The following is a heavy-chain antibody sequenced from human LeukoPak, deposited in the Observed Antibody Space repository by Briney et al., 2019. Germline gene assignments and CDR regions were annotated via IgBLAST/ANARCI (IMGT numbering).Heavy chain of an antibody. CDR1: GYTFTSYG. CDR2: ISAYNGNT. V-gene: IGHV1-18*01. CDR3: ARDIKWISGGIGGDY. D-gene: IGHD5-12*01. J-gene: IGHJ4*02. Sequence: ASVKVSCKASGYTFTSYGISWVRQAPGQGLEWMGWISAYNGNTNYAQKLQGRVTMTTDTSTSTDYMELRSLRSDDTAVYYCARDIKWISGGIGGDYWGQGTLVTVSS.